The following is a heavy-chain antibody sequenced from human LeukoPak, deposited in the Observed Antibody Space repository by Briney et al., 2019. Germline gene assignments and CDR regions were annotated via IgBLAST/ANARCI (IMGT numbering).Heavy chain of an antibody. CDR1: GGSISSYY. Sequence: PSETLSLTCTVSGGSISSYYWSWIRQPPGKGLEWIGYIYYSGSTNYNPSLKSRVTISVDTSKNQFSLKLSSVTAADTAVYYCARFCSSTSCYFPGSYYFDYWGQGTPVTVSS. CDR3: ARFCSSTSCYFPGSYYFDY. V-gene: IGHV4-59*01. D-gene: IGHD2-2*01. J-gene: IGHJ4*02. CDR2: IYYSGST.